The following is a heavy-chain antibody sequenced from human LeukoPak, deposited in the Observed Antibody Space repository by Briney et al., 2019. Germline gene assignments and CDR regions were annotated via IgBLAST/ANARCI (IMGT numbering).Heavy chain of an antibody. Sequence: PGGSLRLSCSASRFSFSAYGMHWVRQAPGKGLEWVAFIHYDRSSEYYAESERGRFTISRDNSKYTLYLEMNSLRPDDSAVYYCVKDAFSSSYDWGQGTLVTVSS. CDR3: VKDAFSSSYD. D-gene: IGHD6-6*01. J-gene: IGHJ4*02. CDR1: RFSFSAYG. CDR2: IHYDRSSE. V-gene: IGHV3-30*02.